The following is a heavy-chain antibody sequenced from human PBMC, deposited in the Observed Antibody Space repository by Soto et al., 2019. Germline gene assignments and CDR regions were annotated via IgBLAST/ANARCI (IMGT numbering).Heavy chain of an antibody. CDR2: IYYSGST. J-gene: IGHJ4*02. V-gene: IGHV4-59*01. CDR3: AMGGGNYDY. D-gene: IGHD1-26*01. CDR1: GGSISSYY. Sequence: SETLSLTCTVSGGSISSYYWSWIRQPPGKGLEWIGYIYYSGSTNYNPSLKSRVTISVDTSKNQFSLKLSSVTAADTAVYYCAMGGGNYDYWGQGTLVTVSS.